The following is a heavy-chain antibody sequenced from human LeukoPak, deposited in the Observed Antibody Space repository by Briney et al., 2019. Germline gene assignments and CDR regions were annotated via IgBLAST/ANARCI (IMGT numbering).Heavy chain of an antibody. V-gene: IGHV1-8*01. CDR3: AIFEYSSSATGGY. CDR1: GYTFTSYD. D-gene: IGHD6-6*01. Sequence: ASVKVSCKASGYTFTSYDINWVRQATGQGLEWMGWMNPNSGNTGYAQKFQGRVTMTRNTSISTAHMELSSLRSEDTAVYYCAIFEYSSSATGGYWGQGTLVTVSS. CDR2: MNPNSGNT. J-gene: IGHJ4*02.